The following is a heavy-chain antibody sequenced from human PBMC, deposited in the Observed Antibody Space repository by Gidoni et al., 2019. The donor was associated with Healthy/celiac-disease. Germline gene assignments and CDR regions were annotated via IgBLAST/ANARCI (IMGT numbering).Heavy chain of an antibody. CDR3: AKDITGPLPDYYYGMDV. Sequence: EVQLVESGGGLVQPGRSLRLSCAASGFTFDDYARHWVRQAPGKGLEWVSGISWNSGSRGYADSVKGRFTISRDNAENSLYLQMNSLRAEDTALYYCAKDITGPLPDYYYGMDVWGQGTTVTVSS. CDR2: ISWNSGSR. V-gene: IGHV3-9*01. J-gene: IGHJ6*02. CDR1: GFTFDDYA.